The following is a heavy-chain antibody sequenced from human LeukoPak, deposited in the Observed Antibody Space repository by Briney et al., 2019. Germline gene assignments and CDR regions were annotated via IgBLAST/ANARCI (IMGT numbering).Heavy chain of an antibody. CDR2: IKQDGSEK. J-gene: IGHJ6*03. V-gene: IGHV3-7*01. CDR1: GFTFSNYW. Sequence: GGSLRLSCAASGFTFSNYWMTWVRQAPGKGLEWVADIKQDGSEKLYVDSVRGRFTISRDNAKMSLFLQMNSLRAEDTAVYYCARDNGVVHGVYYMDVWGKGTTVTVS. D-gene: IGHD3-3*01. CDR3: ARDNGVVHGVYYMDV.